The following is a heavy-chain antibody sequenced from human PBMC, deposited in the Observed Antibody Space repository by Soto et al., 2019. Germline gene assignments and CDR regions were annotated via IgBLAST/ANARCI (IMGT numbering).Heavy chain of an antibody. J-gene: IGHJ4*02. CDR3: AKRPLTAAGFDY. V-gene: IGHV3-23*01. CDR2: ITGSGGGT. Sequence: EVQLLESGGGLVQPGGSLRLSCAASGFTFSNYAMTWVRQAPGKGLGGVSVITGSGGGTYFVDSVKGRFTISRDNSKNTVYLQMNSLRAEDTAVYYCAKRPLTAAGFDYWGQGTLVTVSS. CDR1: GFTFSNYA. D-gene: IGHD6-13*01.